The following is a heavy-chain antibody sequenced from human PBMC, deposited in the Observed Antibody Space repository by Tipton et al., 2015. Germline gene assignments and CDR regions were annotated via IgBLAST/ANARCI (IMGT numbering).Heavy chain of an antibody. CDR2: ISGDGSNT. D-gene: IGHD6-13*01. CDR3: ARDSSPPDY. V-gene: IGHV3-11*04. J-gene: IGHJ4*02. CDR1: GFTFSDYY. Sequence: SLRLSCAASGFTFSDYYMNWIRQAPGKGLEWVSHISGDGSNTYYADSVKGRFTISRDNAKNSLFLQMNSLRAEDTAVYYCARDSSPPDYWGQGTLVTVSS.